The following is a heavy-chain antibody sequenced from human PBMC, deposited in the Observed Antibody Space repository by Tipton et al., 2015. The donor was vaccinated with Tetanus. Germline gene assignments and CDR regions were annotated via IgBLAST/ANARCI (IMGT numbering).Heavy chain of an antibody. CDR1: GGSVSRSSHY. V-gene: IGHV4-61*01. Sequence: TLSLTCTVSGGSVSRSSHYWTWIRQPPGKGLEWIGYIYHSGLTNYNPSLKSRVAISIDTSKNHFSLNLSSVTAADTAVYYCARANNDFPKKGPFDYWGPGARVTVSS. D-gene: IGHD3-3*01. J-gene: IGHJ4*02. CDR3: ARANNDFPKKGPFDY. CDR2: IYHSGLT.